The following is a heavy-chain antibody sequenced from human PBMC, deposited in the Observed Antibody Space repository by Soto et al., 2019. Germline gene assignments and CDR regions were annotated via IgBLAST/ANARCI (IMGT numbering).Heavy chain of an antibody. CDR2: INSDGSST. CDR3: ARGYSSSWYDYYYYYMDV. CDR1: GFTFSSYW. V-gene: IGHV3-74*01. J-gene: IGHJ6*03. D-gene: IGHD6-13*01. Sequence: GGSLRLSCAASGFTFSSYWMHWVRQAPGKGLVWVSRINSDGSSTSYADSVKGRFTISRDNAKNTLYLQMNSLGAEDTALYYFARGYSSSWYDYYYYYMDVWGKGTTVTVSS.